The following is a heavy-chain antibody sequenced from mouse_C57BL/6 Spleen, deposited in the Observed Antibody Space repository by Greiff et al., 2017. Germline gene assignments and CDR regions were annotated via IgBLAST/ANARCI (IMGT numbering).Heavy chain of an antibody. Sequence: VQLQQSGAELVKPGASVKISCKASGYAFSSYWMNWVKQRPGKGLAWIGQIYPGDGDTNYNGKFKGKATLTADKSSSTAYMQLSSLTSEDSAVYFCARGGSSYDFDYWGQGTTLTVSS. D-gene: IGHD1-1*01. CDR3: ARGGSSYDFDY. CDR2: IYPGDGDT. V-gene: IGHV1-80*01. CDR1: GYAFSSYW. J-gene: IGHJ2*01.